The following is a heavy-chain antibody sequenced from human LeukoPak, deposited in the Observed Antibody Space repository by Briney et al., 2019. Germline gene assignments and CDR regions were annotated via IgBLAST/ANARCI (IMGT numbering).Heavy chain of an antibody. Sequence: GASVKVSCKASGGTFSSYAISWVRQAPGEGLEWMGGIIPIFGTANYAQKFQGRVTITTDESTSTASMELSSLRSEDTAVYYCARVWSLDAFDIWGKGTMVTVSS. CDR3: ARVWSLDAFDI. D-gene: IGHD1-26*01. V-gene: IGHV1-69*05. CDR1: GGTFSSYA. CDR2: IIPIFGTA. J-gene: IGHJ3*02.